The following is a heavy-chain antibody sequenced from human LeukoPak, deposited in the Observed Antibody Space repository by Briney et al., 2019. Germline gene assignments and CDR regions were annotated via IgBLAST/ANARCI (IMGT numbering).Heavy chain of an antibody. V-gene: IGHV1-3*01. J-gene: IGHJ5*02. CDR2: INAGNGNT. Sequence: ASVKVSCKASGYTFTSYAMHWVRQAPGQRLEWMGWINAGNGNTKYSQKFQGRVTITRETSASTAYMELSSLRSEDTDVYYCASDPIVVLPQNWFDPWGQGTLVTVSS. CDR3: ASDPIVVLPQNWFDP. CDR1: GYTFTSYA. D-gene: IGHD2-2*01.